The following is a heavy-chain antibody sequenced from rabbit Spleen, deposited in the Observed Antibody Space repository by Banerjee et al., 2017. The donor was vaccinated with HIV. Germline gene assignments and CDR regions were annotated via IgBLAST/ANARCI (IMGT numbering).Heavy chain of an antibody. D-gene: IGHD7-1*01. CDR1: GVSFSSNHY. CDR3: TTWSNWSFKL. Sequence: QQLVESGGGLVKPGASLTLTCKASGVSFSSNHYMCWVRQAPGKGLEWIACIEGGNSAFSYFASWAKGRFTISKTSSTTVTLQMTSLTAADTATYFSTTWSNWSFKLWGPGTLVTVS. V-gene: IGHV1S40*01. CDR2: IEGGNSAFS. J-gene: IGHJ4*01.